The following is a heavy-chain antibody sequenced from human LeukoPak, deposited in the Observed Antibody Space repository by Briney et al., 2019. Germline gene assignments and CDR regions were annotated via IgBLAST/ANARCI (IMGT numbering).Heavy chain of an antibody. Sequence: ASVKVSCKASGYTFTSYGISWVRQAPGQGLEWMGWISVYNGNTNYAQKFQGRVTVTTDTSTTTAYMELRSLGSDDTGVYFCAKDEVYKASLGFDNWGQGTLVTVSS. J-gene: IGHJ4*02. V-gene: IGHV1-18*01. CDR1: GYTFTSYG. CDR2: ISVYNGNT. CDR3: AKDEVYKASLGFDN. D-gene: IGHD1-1*01.